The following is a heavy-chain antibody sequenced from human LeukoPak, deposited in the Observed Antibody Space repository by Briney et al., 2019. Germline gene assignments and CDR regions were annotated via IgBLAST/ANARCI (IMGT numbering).Heavy chain of an antibody. CDR1: GYTFTDYY. CDR2: INPNNGDT. V-gene: IGHV1-2*06. D-gene: IGHD1-26*01. CDR3: ARELVGAEFDY. J-gene: IGHJ4*02. Sequence: GAXVKVSCKASGYTFTDYYLQWVRQAPGQGREWMGRINPNNGDTKYEQKFKGRVTMTRDTSISTEYMEVSRLGSDDTAVYYCARELVGAEFDYWGRGSLVTVSS.